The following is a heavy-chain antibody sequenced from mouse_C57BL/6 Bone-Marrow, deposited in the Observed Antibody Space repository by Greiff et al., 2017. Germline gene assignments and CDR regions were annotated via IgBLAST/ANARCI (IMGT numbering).Heavy chain of an antibody. CDR2: IDPENGET. Sequence: EVKLVESGAELVRPGASVKLSCTASGFNIKDDYMYWVKQRPEQGLEWIGWIDPENGETEYASKFQGKVTITADTSSNTAYLQLSSLTSEDTAVYYCTSPYDYDWFAYWGQGTLVTVSA. J-gene: IGHJ3*01. V-gene: IGHV14-4*01. CDR1: GFNIKDDY. D-gene: IGHD2-4*01. CDR3: TSPYDYDWFAY.